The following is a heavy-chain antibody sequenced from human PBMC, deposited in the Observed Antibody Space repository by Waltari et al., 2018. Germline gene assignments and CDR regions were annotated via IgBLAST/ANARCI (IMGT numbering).Heavy chain of an antibody. D-gene: IGHD6-19*01. CDR1: GGPITSDY. CDR3: ARGHSTGWYLSH. Sequence: QVQSMESGPGLVRPSETLSLTCIVSGGPITSDYWRWVRQPPGKGLEWFGYIYHSGTTNYNPSLRSRVSISVDTSKTQFSLKLNYVTAADTAVYYCARGHSTGWYLSHWGRGALVTVSS. J-gene: IGHJ1*01. CDR2: IYHSGTT. V-gene: IGHV4-59*01.